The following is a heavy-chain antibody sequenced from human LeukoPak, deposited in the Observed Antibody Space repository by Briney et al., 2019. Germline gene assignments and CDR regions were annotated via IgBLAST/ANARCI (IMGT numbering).Heavy chain of an antibody. V-gene: IGHV4-61*10. CDR3: ARGPGYYYYYYMDV. CDR1: GGSVSSGNYY. J-gene: IGHJ6*03. Sequence: SETLSLTCTVSGGSVSSGNYYWTWIRQPAGKGLEWIGRIYTSGSTNYNPSLKSRVTISVDTSKNQFSLKLSPVTAADTAVYYCARGPGYYYYYYMDVWGKGTTVTVSS. CDR2: IYTSGST.